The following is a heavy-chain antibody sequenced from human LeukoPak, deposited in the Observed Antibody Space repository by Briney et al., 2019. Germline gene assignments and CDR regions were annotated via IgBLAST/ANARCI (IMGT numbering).Heavy chain of an antibody. V-gene: IGHV4-59*11. CDR2: IYYSGST. CDR1: GGSISSHY. D-gene: IGHD6-19*01. J-gene: IGHJ4*02. CDR3: AGGWLESQIDY. Sequence: PSETLSLTCTVSGGSISSHYWSWIRQPPGKGLEWIGYIYYSGSTNYNPSLKSRVTISVDTSKNQFSLKLSSVTAADTAVYYCAGGWLESQIDYWGQGTLVTVSS.